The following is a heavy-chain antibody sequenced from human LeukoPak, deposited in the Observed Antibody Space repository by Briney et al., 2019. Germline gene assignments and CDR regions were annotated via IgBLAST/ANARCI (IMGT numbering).Heavy chain of an antibody. CDR1: GGSFSGYY. V-gene: IGHV4-34*01. CDR2: INHSGSI. D-gene: IGHD3-3*01. Sequence: SETLSLTCAVYGGSFSGYYWSWIRQPPGKGLEWIGEINHSGSINYNPSLKSQVTISVDTSKNQFSLKLSSVTAADTAVYYCARGLPPRDYDFWSGYYKLRYYYYGMDVWGQGTTVTVSS. CDR3: ARGLPPRDYDFWSGYYKLRYYYYGMDV. J-gene: IGHJ6*02.